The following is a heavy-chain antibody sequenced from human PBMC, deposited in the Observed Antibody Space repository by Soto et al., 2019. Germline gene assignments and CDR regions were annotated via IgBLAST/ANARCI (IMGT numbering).Heavy chain of an antibody. CDR3: ARGGRYGMDV. CDR2: MNPNSGNT. V-gene: IGHV1-8*01. J-gene: IGHJ6*02. Sequence: ASVKVSCKASGYTFTSYDINRLRRSTGQGLEGMGWMNPNSGNTGYAQKFQGRVTMTRNTSISTAYMQLSSLRSEDTAVYYCARGGRYGMDVWGQGTTVTVSS. CDR1: GYTFTSYD.